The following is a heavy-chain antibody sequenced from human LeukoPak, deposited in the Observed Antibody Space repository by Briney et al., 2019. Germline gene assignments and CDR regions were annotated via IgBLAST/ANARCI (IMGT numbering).Heavy chain of an antibody. J-gene: IGHJ4*02. D-gene: IGHD1-26*01. CDR3: SKERIGGPPVAY. CDR1: GFTFSSYS. V-gene: IGHV3-48*02. Sequence: GRSLRLSCAASGFTFSSYSMNWVRQAPGKGLEWVSYISSSSSTIYYADSVKGRFTISRDNAKNSLYLQMNSLRDEDTAVYYCSKERIGGPPVAYGGQETLVPVS. CDR2: ISSSSSTI.